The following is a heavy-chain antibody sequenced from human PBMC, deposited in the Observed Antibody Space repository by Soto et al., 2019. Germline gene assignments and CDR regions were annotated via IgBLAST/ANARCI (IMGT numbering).Heavy chain of an antibody. Sequence: GESLKISCKGSGYSFTSYWIGWVRQMPGKSLEWMGIIYPGDSDTRYSTSFQGQVTISADKSISTAYLQWSSLKASDTAMYYCARRYYYVSSGYYHGADYWGQGTLVTVSS. J-gene: IGHJ4*02. CDR1: GYSFTSYW. CDR3: ARRYYYVSSGYYHGADY. D-gene: IGHD3-22*01. V-gene: IGHV5-51*01. CDR2: IYPGDSDT.